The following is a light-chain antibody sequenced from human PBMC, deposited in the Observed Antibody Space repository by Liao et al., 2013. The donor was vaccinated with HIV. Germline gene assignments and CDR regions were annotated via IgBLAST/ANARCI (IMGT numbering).Light chain of an antibody. CDR3: QAWDSSTAHVV. J-gene: IGLJ2*01. CDR1: NVGSKS. CDR2: QDT. Sequence: SYELTQPPSVSVAPGKTARITCGGSNVGSKSVHWYQQKPGQSPVLVIYQDTKRPSGIPERFSGSNSGNTATLTISGTQAMDEADYYCQAWDSSTAHVVFGGGTKLTVL. V-gene: IGLV3-21*01.